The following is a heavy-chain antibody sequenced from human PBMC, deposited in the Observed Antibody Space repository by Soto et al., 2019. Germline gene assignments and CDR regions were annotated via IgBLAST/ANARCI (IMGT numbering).Heavy chain of an antibody. V-gene: IGHV3-21*01. D-gene: IGHD2-8*01. Sequence: GGSLRRSCAASGFTFSSYSMHWVRQAPGKGLEWGSSISISSSYIYYADSVKGRFTISRDNAKNSLYLQMNSLRAEDTAVYYCASKDGEGTDFTNGVCSPPTMDFWGSGTRATLSS. CDR3: ASKDGEGTDFTNGVCSPPTMDF. CDR1: GFTFSSYS. CDR2: ISISSSYI. J-gene: IGHJ6*04.